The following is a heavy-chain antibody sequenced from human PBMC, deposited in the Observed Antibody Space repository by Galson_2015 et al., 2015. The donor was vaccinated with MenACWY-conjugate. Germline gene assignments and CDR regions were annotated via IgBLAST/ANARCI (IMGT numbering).Heavy chain of an antibody. J-gene: IGHJ1*01. D-gene: IGHD3-9*01. CDR1: GGSISVYY. Sequence: ETLSLACPVSGGSISVYYWSWIRPPPEKGLEWIGYIHYSGSTNYNPSLKSRVTISVDSSKNQFFLKLSSVTAADTAVYYCARLVYPSEYFQHWGQGTLVTVSS. CDR3: ARLVYPSEYFQH. CDR2: IHYSGST. V-gene: IGHV4-59*01.